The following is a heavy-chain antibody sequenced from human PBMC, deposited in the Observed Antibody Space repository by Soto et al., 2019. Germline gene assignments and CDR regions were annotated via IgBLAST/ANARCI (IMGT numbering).Heavy chain of an antibody. CDR2: INAGNGNT. CDR3: ASDYGSNWRL. D-gene: IGHD6-19*01. V-gene: IGHV1-3*01. CDR1: GFVSTNHT. Sequence: QAHLVPSGTEVKMPGDSVQVSCTASGFVSTNHTFHWVRQAPGQSLEWMGRINAGNGNTQYAQNFQGRVTFTSDPSASTAFMELTNLRFEDRAMYYCASDYGSNWRLWGQGTLVSVSS. J-gene: IGHJ4*02.